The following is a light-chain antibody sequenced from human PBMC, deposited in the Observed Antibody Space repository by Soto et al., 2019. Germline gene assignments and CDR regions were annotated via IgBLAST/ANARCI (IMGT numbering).Light chain of an antibody. V-gene: IGKV3-15*01. Sequence: EIVVTQSPATLSVSPGERATLCCRASQSVSSNLAWYQQNPGQAPRLLIYGASNRATNVSDRFSGSGSGTEFTLTISRLQSEDFALYYCQQYNHWPPITFGPGKRREIK. CDR1: QSVSSN. CDR2: GAS. CDR3: QQYNHWPPIT. J-gene: IGKJ5*01.